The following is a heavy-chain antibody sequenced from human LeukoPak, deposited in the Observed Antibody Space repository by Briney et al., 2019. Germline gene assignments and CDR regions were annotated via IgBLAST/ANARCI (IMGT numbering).Heavy chain of an antibody. CDR3: AREERRVSSRIDF. D-gene: IGHD1-26*01. V-gene: IGHV3-48*03. Sequence: GGSLGLSCAASGFTLSSYEMNWVRQAPGKGLEWVSYISSSGSTIYYADPVKGRFTISRDNAKNSLFLQMSGLRAEDTAVYYCAREERRVSSRIDFWGQGTLVTVSS. J-gene: IGHJ4*02. CDR2: ISSSGSTI. CDR1: GFTLSSYE.